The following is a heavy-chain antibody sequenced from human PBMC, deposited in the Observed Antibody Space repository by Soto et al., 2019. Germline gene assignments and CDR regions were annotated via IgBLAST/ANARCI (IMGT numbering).Heavy chain of an antibody. D-gene: IGHD3-3*01. CDR3: VRQYFDFWTDYPDFDY. V-gene: IGHV1-18*04. Sequence: QVQLVQSGAEMKRPGASVKVSCKASGYTFSKYDVIWVRQAPGQGLEWLGLISPNSGRASYSEKFQGRVTMSTDTPTTTAYLELRSLRSDDTAVYYCVRQYFDFWTDYPDFDYWGQGTLVTVSS. J-gene: IGHJ4*02. CDR2: ISPNSGRA. CDR1: GYTFSKYD.